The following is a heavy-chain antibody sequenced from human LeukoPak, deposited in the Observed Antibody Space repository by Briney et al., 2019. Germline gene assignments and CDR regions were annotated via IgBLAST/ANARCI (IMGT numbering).Heavy chain of an antibody. J-gene: IGHJ6*02. V-gene: IGHV1-18*01. CDR1: GYTFTSYG. D-gene: IGHD3-3*01. CDR3: ARNRGDGITIFGVAPRYYYGMDV. Sequence: GASVKVSCKASGYTFTSYGISWVRQAPGQGLEWMGWISAYNGNTNYAQKLQGRVTMTTDTSTSTAYMELRSLRSDDTAVYYCARNRGDGITIFGVAPRYYYGMDVWGQGTTVTVSS. CDR2: ISAYNGNT.